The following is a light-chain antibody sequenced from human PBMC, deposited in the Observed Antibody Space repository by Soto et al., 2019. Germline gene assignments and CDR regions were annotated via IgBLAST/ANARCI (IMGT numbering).Light chain of an antibody. CDR1: SSDVGGYNY. V-gene: IGLV2-14*01. J-gene: IGLJ2*01. CDR2: EVT. Sequence: QSVLTQPASVSGSPGQSITISCTGTSSDVGGYNYVSWYQHHPGKAPKLIIYEVTNRPSGISHRFSGSKSGNTASLTISGLQAEDEADYYCSSYTSNSVIFGGGTKLTVL. CDR3: SSYTSNSVI.